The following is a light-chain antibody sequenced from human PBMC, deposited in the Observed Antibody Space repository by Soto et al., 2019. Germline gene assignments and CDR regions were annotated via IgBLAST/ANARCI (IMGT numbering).Light chain of an antibody. CDR1: QSVSSTY. Sequence: ETVLTQSPGTLSLSPGERAIFSCRASQSVSSTYLAWYQQQPGQAPRLLMSGTSNRATGTPDRFSGSGSGTDFTLTISRLEPEDFAVYYCQQYGSPPITFGQGTRLEIK. CDR2: GTS. CDR3: QQYGSPPIT. J-gene: IGKJ5*01. V-gene: IGKV3-20*01.